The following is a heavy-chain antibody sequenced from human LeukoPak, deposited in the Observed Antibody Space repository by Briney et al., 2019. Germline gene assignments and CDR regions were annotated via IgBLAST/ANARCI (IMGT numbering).Heavy chain of an antibody. V-gene: IGHV1-18*01. Sequence: ASVKVSCKASGYTFTSFGVSWMRQAPGQGLEWLGWIRAYNGDTSYARKLQGRLTMTTDTSTSTACMELRSLRSDDTAVYYCARGDGDYWGQGTLVTVSS. CDR2: IRAYNGDT. CDR3: ARGDGDY. D-gene: IGHD5-24*01. CDR1: GYTFTSFG. J-gene: IGHJ4*02.